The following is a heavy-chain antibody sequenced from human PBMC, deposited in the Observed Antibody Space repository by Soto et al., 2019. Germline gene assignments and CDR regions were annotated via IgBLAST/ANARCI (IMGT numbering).Heavy chain of an antibody. V-gene: IGHV1-69*04. D-gene: IGHD2-15*01. Sequence: GASVKVSCKASGGTFSSYTISWVRQAPGQGLEWMGRIIPILGIANYAQKFQGRVTITADKSTSTAYMELSSLRSEDTAVYYCAREGKTDGGSCHGCVAFDIWGQGTVVTVSS. J-gene: IGHJ3*02. CDR3: AREGKTDGGSCHGCVAFDI. CDR2: IIPILGIA. CDR1: GGTFSSYT.